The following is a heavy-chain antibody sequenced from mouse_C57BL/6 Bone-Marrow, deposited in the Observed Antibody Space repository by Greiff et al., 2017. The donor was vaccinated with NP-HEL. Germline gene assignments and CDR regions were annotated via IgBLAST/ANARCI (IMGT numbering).Heavy chain of an antibody. CDR1: GYTFTSYW. CDR2: IYPSDSET. V-gene: IGHV1-61*01. J-gene: IGHJ2*01. CDR3: ARSAYYGYDYYFDY. D-gene: IGHD2-9*01. Sequence: VQLQQPGAELVRPGSSVKLSCKASGYTFTSYWMDWVKQRPGQGLEWIGNIYPSDSETHYNQKFKDKATLTVDKSSSTAYMQLSSLTSEDSAVYYCARSAYYGYDYYFDYWGQGTTLTVSS.